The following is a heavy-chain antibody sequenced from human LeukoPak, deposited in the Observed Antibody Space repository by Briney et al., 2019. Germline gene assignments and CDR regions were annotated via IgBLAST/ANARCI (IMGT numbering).Heavy chain of an antibody. D-gene: IGHD4-17*01. CDR1: GFTFNNYA. CDR3: ARDYADYVGYFFFDY. Sequence: GGSLRLSCAASGFTFNNYAMNWVRQAPGKGLEWVSSISGGGETTYYADSAKGPFTISRDNSQNTLYLQMNSLRAEDTAVYYCARDYADYVGYFFFDYWGQGTLVTVSS. V-gene: IGHV3-23*01. CDR2: ISGGGETT. J-gene: IGHJ4*02.